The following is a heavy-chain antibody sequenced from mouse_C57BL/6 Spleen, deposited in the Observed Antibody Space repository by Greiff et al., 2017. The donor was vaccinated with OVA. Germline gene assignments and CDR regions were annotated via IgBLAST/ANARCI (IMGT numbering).Heavy chain of an antibody. D-gene: IGHD2-3*01. CDR1: GYAFTNYL. J-gene: IGHJ4*01. CDR3: ARDPIYDGYHGAMDY. Sequence: QVQLKESGAELVRPGTSVKVSCKASGYAFTNYLIEWVKQRPGQGLEWIGVINPGSGGTNYNEKFKGKATLTADKSSSTAYMQLSSLTSEDSAVYFCARDPIYDGYHGAMDYWGQGTSVTVSS. V-gene: IGHV1-54*01. CDR2: INPGSGGT.